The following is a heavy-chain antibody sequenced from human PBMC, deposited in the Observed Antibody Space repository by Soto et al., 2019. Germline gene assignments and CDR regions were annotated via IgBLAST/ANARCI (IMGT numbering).Heavy chain of an antibody. J-gene: IGHJ5*02. D-gene: IGHD6-6*01. CDR3: AKEGVRWQLVSWFDP. V-gene: IGHV3-23*01. CDR1: GFTFSSYA. Sequence: GGSLRLSCAASGFTFSSYAMSWVRQAPGKGLEWVSAISGSGGSTYYADSVKGRFTISRDNSKNTLYRQMNSLRAEDTAVYYCAKEGVRWQLVSWFDPWGQGTLVTVSS. CDR2: ISGSGGST.